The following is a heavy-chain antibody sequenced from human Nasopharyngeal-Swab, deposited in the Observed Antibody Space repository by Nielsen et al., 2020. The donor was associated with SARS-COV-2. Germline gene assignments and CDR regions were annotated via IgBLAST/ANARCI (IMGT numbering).Heavy chain of an antibody. CDR1: GYTFTGYY. Sequence: ASVKVSCKASGYTFTGYYMHWVRQAPGQGLEWMGWINPNSGGTNYAQKFQGRVTMTRGTSISTAYMELSRLRSDDTAVYYCARDYSYALYYFDYWGQGTLVTVSS. CDR3: ARDYSYALYYFDY. V-gene: IGHV1-2*02. CDR2: INPNSGGT. J-gene: IGHJ4*02. D-gene: IGHD5-18*01.